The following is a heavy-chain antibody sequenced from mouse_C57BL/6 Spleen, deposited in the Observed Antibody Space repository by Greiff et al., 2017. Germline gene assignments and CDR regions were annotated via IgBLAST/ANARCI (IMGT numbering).Heavy chain of an antibody. Sequence: DVMLVESGEGLVKPGGSLKLSCAASGFTFSSYAMSWVRPTPEKRLEWVAYLSSGGDYLYSADTVKGRFTISRDNARNTLYLQMSSLKSEDTAMYYCTIVGTLGLFAYWRPGTTRPVSS. CDR3: TIVGTLGLFAY. CDR1: GFTFSSYA. CDR2: LSSGGDYL. V-gene: IGHV5-9-1*02. D-gene: IGHD3-1*01. J-gene: IGHJ2*01.